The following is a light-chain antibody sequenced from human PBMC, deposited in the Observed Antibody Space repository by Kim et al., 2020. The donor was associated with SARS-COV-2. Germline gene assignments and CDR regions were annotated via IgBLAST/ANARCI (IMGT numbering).Light chain of an antibody. J-gene: IGKJ5*01. CDR2: DAS. V-gene: IGKV1-33*01. CDR3: QQYNNLQAIT. Sequence: SVGDSVTITCQSSQDIRKFLNWYQHKPGKAPELLISDASTLRTGVPSRFSGSASGTHFTFTISNLQPEDIATYYCQQYNNLQAITFGQGTRLEIK. CDR1: QDIRKF.